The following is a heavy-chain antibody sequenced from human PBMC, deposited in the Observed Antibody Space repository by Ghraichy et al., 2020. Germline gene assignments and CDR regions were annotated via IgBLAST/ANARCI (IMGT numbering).Heavy chain of an antibody. Sequence: LSLTCAASGFTFSRYWMTWVRQAPGKGPQWVANINQYGSEEYYVDSAKDRFTISRDNAKNALYLEMNSLRVEETAVYYCARRAERSRSWFDPWGQGTLVTVSS. J-gene: IGHJ5*02. V-gene: IGHV3-7*01. D-gene: IGHD6-25*01. CDR1: GFTFSRYW. CDR2: INQYGSEE. CDR3: ARRAERSRSWFDP.